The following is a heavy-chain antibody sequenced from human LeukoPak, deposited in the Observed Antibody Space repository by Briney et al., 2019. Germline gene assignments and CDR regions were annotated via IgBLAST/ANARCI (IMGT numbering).Heavy chain of an antibody. V-gene: IGHV3-23*01. J-gene: IGHJ4*02. Sequence: GGSLRLSCAASGFTFSSYAMSWVRQAPGKGLEWVSAISGSGGSTYYADSVKGRFTISRDNSKNTLYLQMNSLRAEDTAVYYCAKDLVPYDFWSGIDYWGQGTLVTVSS. CDR2: ISGSGGST. CDR1: GFTFSSYA. CDR3: AKDLVPYDFWSGIDY. D-gene: IGHD3-3*01.